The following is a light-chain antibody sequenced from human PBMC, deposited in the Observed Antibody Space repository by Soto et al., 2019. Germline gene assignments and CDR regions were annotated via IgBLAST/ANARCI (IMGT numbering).Light chain of an antibody. Sequence: EIVLTQSPGTLSLSPGERATLSCRASQSVSSNFLAWYQQKPGQAPRLLIYGASNRATGFPAMFSGSGSGTDFTFTITRLEPEGFAVYFGQQYGSAPRTFGQGARVEI. CDR1: QSVSSNF. V-gene: IGKV3-20*01. J-gene: IGKJ1*01. CDR2: GAS. CDR3: QQYGSAPRT.